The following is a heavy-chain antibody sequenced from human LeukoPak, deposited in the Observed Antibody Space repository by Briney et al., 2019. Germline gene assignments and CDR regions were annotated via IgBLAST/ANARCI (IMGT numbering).Heavy chain of an antibody. D-gene: IGHD5/OR15-5a*01. V-gene: IGHV4-39*01. CDR1: GGFLSSSRDY. CDR2: IYYSGST. J-gene: IGHJ5*02. Sequence: SETLSLTCIVCGGFLSSSRDYWAWLRRPPGRGVEWIENIYYSGSTYYIPSLKSRAIISVDTSKNQFSLKLSSVTAAETAVYYCAILMSPGWFDLWGQGTMVTVSS. CDR3: AILMSPGWFDL.